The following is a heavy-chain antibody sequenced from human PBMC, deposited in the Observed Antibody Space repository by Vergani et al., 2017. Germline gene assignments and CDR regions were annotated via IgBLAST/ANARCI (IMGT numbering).Heavy chain of an antibody. CDR1: GGSISSYY. V-gene: IGHV4-59*12. J-gene: IGHJ6*02. CDR2: IYYSGST. Sequence: QVQLQESGPGLVKPSETLSLTCTVSGGSISSYYWSWIRQPPGKGLEWIGYIYYSGSTNYNPSLKSRVTISVDTSKNQFSLKLSSVTAADTAVYYCARGPVVVVAEGGSGYYYYGMDVWGQGTTVTVSS. CDR3: ARGPVVVVAEGGSGYYYYGMDV. D-gene: IGHD2-15*01.